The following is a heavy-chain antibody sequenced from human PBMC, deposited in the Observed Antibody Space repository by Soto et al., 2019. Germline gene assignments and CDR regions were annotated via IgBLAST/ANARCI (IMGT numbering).Heavy chain of an antibody. Sequence: EVKLVESGGGLVQPGGSLILACAASGFTFTNDWMTWVLQAPGQGLEWVANINKDGSKIDSVESGKGRFTISRDNPKNSVYLQLNSLGAEDTAVYYCARDGVPYSGYFSYDAVDIWGQGTVVNVS. CDR1: GFTFTNDW. CDR3: ARDGVPYSGYFSYDAVDI. J-gene: IGHJ3*02. CDR2: INKDGSKI. V-gene: IGHV3-7*05. D-gene: IGHD5-12*01.